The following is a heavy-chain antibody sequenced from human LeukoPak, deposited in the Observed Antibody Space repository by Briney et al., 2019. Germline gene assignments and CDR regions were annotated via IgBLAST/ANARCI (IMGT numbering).Heavy chain of an antibody. D-gene: IGHD3-16*01. CDR1: GFTFSGSA. V-gene: IGHV3-73*01. Sequence: GGSLKLSCAASGFTFSGSAMHWVRQASGKGLEWVGRIRSKANSYATAYAASVKGRFTISRDDSKNTAYLQMNSLKTEDTAVYYCTGRTGGGGYWGQGTLVTASS. CDR2: IRSKANSYAT. J-gene: IGHJ4*02. CDR3: TGRTGGGGY.